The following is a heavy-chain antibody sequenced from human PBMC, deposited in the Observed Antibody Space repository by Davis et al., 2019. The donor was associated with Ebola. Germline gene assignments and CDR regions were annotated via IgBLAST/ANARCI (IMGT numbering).Heavy chain of an antibody. J-gene: IGHJ4*02. Sequence: MPSETLSLTCSVSGGSMSSRDYYWAWIRQPPGKGREWIGEFNHSGFTYYNPSLKSRVTISVDTSKNQFSLKLSSVTAADTAVYYCARSCSVSCSSFDSWGQGTPVTVSS. D-gene: IGHD2-15*01. CDR3: ARSCSVSCSSFDS. CDR1: GGSMSSRDYY. V-gene: IGHV4-39*01. CDR2: FNHSGFT.